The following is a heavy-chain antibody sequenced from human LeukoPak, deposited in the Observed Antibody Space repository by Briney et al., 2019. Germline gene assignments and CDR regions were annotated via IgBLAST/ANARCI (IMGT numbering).Heavy chain of an antibody. Sequence: ASVKVSCKASGYTFTSYYMHWVRQAPGQGLEWMGIINPSGSSTSYAQKFQGRVTMTRDMSTSTVYMELSSLRSEDTAVYYCARGVVVVPAARYYYYYYMDVWGKGTTVTVSS. V-gene: IGHV1-46*01. J-gene: IGHJ6*03. CDR1: GYTFTSYY. CDR3: ARGVVVVPAARYYYYYYMDV. D-gene: IGHD2-2*01. CDR2: INPSGSST.